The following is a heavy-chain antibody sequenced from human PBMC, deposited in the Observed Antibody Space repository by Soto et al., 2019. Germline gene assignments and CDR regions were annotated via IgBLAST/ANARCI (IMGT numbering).Heavy chain of an antibody. CDR3: GGGAYFSDS. CDR2: IWYDGNTK. CDR1: GFSFSSYG. D-gene: IGHD3-16*01. J-gene: IGHJ4*02. Sequence: QVQLVESGGGVVQPGRSLRLSCAASGFSFSSYGMHWVRQAPGKGLAWVATIWYDGNTKYYADSVKGRFTISRDNSKDTRYLQMNSLSDEDTAVYYWGGGAYFSDSWGQGTLFTVSS. V-gene: IGHV3-33*01.